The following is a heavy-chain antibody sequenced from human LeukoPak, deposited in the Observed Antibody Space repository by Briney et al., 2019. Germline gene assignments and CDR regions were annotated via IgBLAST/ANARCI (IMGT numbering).Heavy chain of an antibody. Sequence: ASVNVSRNASGYTFTSYGICWVRHPPAQGLELMGWSSAYNGNTNYAQSLHGRVTMTTDTPTSTACIERRSLRSDDTAVYYCARVLHFDWLLPPGPCDYWGQGTLVTVSS. J-gene: IGHJ4*02. CDR2: SSAYNGNT. D-gene: IGHD3-9*01. V-gene: IGHV1-18*01. CDR1: GYTFTSYG. CDR3: ARVLHFDWLLPPGPCDY.